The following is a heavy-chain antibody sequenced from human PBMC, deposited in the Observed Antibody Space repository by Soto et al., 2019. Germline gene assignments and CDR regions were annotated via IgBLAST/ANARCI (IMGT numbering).Heavy chain of an antibody. CDR3: ARDRNKLWKNDAFDI. Sequence: QVQLQESGPGLVKPSETLSLTCSVSGASLNSYYWSWIRQSPGKGLEWLGYIYYSGDTKYNPSPQSRISISVDTTENQFSLRLSSVTAADTAVYFCARDRNKLWKNDAFDIWGQGTMVTVSS. D-gene: IGHD1-1*01. J-gene: IGHJ3*02. CDR2: IYYSGDT. V-gene: IGHV4-59*01. CDR1: GASLNSYY.